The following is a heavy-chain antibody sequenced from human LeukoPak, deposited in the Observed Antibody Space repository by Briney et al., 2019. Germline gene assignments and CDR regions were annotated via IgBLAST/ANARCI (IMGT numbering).Heavy chain of an antibody. J-gene: IGHJ2*01. V-gene: IGHV4-34*01. Sequence: KPSETLSLTCAVQGASLRCSYWSWIPQPPGKGLQWIGQIDHSGSTHSIPSLKSRVTISLDTSQSQVSLKVNSVTAADTAVYFCARGGNGWYFDLWGGGTPVTVSS. CDR1: GASLRCSY. CDR2: IDHSGST. CDR3: ARGGNGWYFDL. D-gene: IGHD1-14*01.